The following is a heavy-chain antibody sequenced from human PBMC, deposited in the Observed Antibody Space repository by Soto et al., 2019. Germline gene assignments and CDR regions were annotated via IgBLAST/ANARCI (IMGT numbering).Heavy chain of an antibody. CDR3: ATISEAYYYYGMDV. D-gene: IGHD3-3*02. CDR1: GYTFTSYD. Sequence: QVQLVQSGAEVKKPGASVKVSCKASGYTFTSYDINWVRQATGQGLEWMGWMNPNSGNTDYAQKFQGRVTMTRNTSISTAYMELSSLRSEDTAVYYCATISEAYYYYGMDVWGQGTTVTVSS. CDR2: MNPNSGNT. V-gene: IGHV1-8*01. J-gene: IGHJ6*02.